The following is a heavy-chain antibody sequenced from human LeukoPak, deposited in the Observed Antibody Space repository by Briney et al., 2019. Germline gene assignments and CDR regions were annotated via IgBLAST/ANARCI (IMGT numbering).Heavy chain of an antibody. J-gene: IGHJ6*02. Sequence: GESLKISWKGSGYSFTSYWIGWVRQMPGKGLEWMGITYPGDSDTIYSPSFQGQVTMSADKYIRPASMQWSSLKASATAMYPCARNEVYYGSGSYYFGMAVWGQGTTVPVSS. CDR1: GYSFTSYW. D-gene: IGHD3-10*01. V-gene: IGHV5-51*01. CDR2: TYPGDSDT. CDR3: ARNEVYYGSGSYYFGMAV.